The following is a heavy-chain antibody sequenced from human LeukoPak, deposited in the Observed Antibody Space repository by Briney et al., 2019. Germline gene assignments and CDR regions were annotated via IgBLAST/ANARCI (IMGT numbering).Heavy chain of an antibody. Sequence: SETLSLTCTVSGGSISTSSYYWGWIRQPPGKGLEWIGNIHNSESTYFNPSLKSRVTMSVDTSKNQFSLKLSSVTAADTAVYYCARQVTFGYAFAYYFDYWGQGSLVTVSS. CDR3: ARQVTFGYAFAYYFDY. CDR1: GGSISTSSYY. CDR2: IHNSEST. V-gene: IGHV4-39*01. J-gene: IGHJ4*02. D-gene: IGHD5-18*01.